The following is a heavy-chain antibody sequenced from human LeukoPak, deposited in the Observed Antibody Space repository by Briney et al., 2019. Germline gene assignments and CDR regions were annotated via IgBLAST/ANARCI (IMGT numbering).Heavy chain of an antibody. CDR3: ARAPLSGAPYYYYYYMDV. Sequence: SETLSLTCAVYGGSFSGYYWSWIRQPPGKGLEWIGEINHSGSTNYNPSLKSRVTISVDTSKNQFSLKLSSMTAADTAVYYCARAPLSGAPYYYYYYMDVWGKGTTVTVSS. V-gene: IGHV4-34*01. J-gene: IGHJ6*03. CDR1: GGSFSGYY. CDR2: INHSGST. D-gene: IGHD2/OR15-2a*01.